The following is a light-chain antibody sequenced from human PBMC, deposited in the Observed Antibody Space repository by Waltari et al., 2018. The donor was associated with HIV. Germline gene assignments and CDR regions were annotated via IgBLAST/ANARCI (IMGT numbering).Light chain of an antibody. J-gene: IGKJ1*01. V-gene: IGKV3-20*01. CDR1: QSVSRTY. CDR2: SAS. CDR3: QQYGSSWT. Sequence: CRASQSVSRTYSAWYQQKPGQAPRLLIYSASSRATGIPDRFSGSGSGTDFTLTISRLEPEDFAVYYCQQYGSSWTFGQGTKVESK.